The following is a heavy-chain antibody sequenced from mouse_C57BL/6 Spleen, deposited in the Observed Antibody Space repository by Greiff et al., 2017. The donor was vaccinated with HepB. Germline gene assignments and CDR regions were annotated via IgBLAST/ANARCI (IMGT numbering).Heavy chain of an antibody. CDR1: GFNIKDDY. J-gene: IGHJ3*01. CDR3: TTLDDYEAWFAY. CDR2: IDPENGDT. V-gene: IGHV14-4*01. Sequence: EVQLQQSGAELVRPGASVKLSCTASGFNIKDDYMHWVKQRPEQGLEWIGWIDPENGDTEYASKFQGKATITADTSSNTAYLQLSSLTSEDTAVYYCTTLDDYEAWFAYWGQGTLVTVSA. D-gene: IGHD2-4*01.